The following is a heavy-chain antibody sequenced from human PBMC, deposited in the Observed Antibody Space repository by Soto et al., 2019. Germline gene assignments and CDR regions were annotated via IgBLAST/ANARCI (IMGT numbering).Heavy chain of an antibody. Sequence: PSETLSLTCTVSGGSISSYYWSWIRQPPGKGLEWIGYIYYSGSTNYNPSLKSRVTISVDTSKNQFSLKLNSMTAADTAVYYCARHNYGSGSTYFDYWDQGTLVTAPQ. V-gene: IGHV4-59*08. CDR1: GGSISSYY. CDR2: IYYSGST. J-gene: IGHJ4*02. D-gene: IGHD3-10*01. CDR3: ARHNYGSGSTYFDY.